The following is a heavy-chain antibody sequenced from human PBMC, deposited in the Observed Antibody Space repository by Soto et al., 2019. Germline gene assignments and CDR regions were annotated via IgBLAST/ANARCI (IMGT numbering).Heavy chain of an antibody. D-gene: IGHD3-3*01. V-gene: IGHV1-69*05. J-gene: IGHJ4*02. CDR2: IIPIFGTA. Sequence: GASVKVSCKASGGTFSSYAISWVRQAPGQGLEWMGGIIPIFGTANYAQKFQGGVTMTRDTSTSTVYMELSSLRSEDTAVYYCARDTGNFWSGYYNFDYWGQGTLVTV. CDR3: ARDTGNFWSGYYNFDY. CDR1: GGTFSSYA.